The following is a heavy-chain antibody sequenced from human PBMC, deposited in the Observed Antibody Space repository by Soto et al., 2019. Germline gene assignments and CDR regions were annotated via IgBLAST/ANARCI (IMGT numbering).Heavy chain of an antibody. CDR2: ISAYNGNT. D-gene: IGHD3-10*01. J-gene: IGHJ6*02. V-gene: IGHV1-18*04. CDR1: GYTFTSYG. Sequence: QVQLVQSGAEVKKPGASVKVSCKASGYTFTSYGISWARQAPGQGLEWMGWISAYNGNTNYAQKLQGRVTMTTDTPTSTAYMELRGLRSDDTAVYYCARTMVRGRADYYYGMDVWGQGTTVTVSS. CDR3: ARTMVRGRADYYYGMDV.